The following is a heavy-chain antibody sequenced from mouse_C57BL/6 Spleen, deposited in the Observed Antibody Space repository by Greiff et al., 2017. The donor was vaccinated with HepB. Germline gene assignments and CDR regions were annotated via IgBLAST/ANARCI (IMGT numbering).Heavy chain of an antibody. CDR1: GFTFSSYG. CDR2: ISSGGSYT. Sequence: EVQGVESGGDLVKPGGSLKLSCAASGFTFSSYGMSWVRQTPDKRLEWVATISSGGSYTYYPDSVKGRFTISRDNAKNTLYLQMSSLKSEDTAMYYCAREGIVTTYYFDYWGQGTTLTVSS. V-gene: IGHV5-6*01. D-gene: IGHD2-5*01. J-gene: IGHJ2*01. CDR3: AREGIVTTYYFDY.